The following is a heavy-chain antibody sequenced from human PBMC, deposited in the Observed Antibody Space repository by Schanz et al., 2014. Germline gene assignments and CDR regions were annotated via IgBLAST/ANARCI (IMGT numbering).Heavy chain of an antibody. CDR2: IIPSLGLA. CDR1: GGTFSSFG. V-gene: IGHV1-69*04. Sequence: QVQLVQSGAEVKKPGSSVKVSCKASGGTFSSFGINWVRQAPGQGLEWMGRIIPSLGLAKYEQKIQDKVTITTATSTTTAYMELSGLRSEDTAVYYCARGPSQGYSYSHAIGAYYYGMDVWGQGTTVTVSS. J-gene: IGHJ6*02. CDR3: ARGPSQGYSYSHAIGAYYYGMDV. D-gene: IGHD5-18*01.